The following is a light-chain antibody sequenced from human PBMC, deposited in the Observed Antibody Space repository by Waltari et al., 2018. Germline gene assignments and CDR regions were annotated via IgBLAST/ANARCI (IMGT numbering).Light chain of an antibody. CDR3: AAWDDSLRAWV. Sequence: QSVLIQPPSASETPGQRVTIPCSGSNSTIGSNHVCWYQHLPGTAPELLIYRNTQRPSGVPDRFSGSKSDTSASLAISGLRSEDEADYYCAAWDDSLRAWVFGGGTKLTVL. CDR1: NSTIGSNH. V-gene: IGLV1-47*01. J-gene: IGLJ3*02. CDR2: RNT.